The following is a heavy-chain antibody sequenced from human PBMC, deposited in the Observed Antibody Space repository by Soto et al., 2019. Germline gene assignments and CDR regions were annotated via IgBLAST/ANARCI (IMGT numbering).Heavy chain of an antibody. CDR2: IYPGDSDS. CDR1: GYSFISYW. V-gene: IGHV5-51*01. Sequence: PGESLKISCKGSGYSFISYWIGWVRQMPGKGLEWMGIIYPGDSDSRYSPSFQGHVSISVDKSISTAYLQWSSLKASDTAMYYCARCFYDSSGYSAFDIWGQGTMVTVSS. CDR3: ARCFYDSSGYSAFDI. D-gene: IGHD3-22*01. J-gene: IGHJ3*02.